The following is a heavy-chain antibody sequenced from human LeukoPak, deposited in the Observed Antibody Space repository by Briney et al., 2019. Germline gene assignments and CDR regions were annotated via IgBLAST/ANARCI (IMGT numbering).Heavy chain of an antibody. CDR1: GYTFTSYG. CDR3: ARDREDIVVVPAAMGY. J-gene: IGHJ4*02. V-gene: IGHV1-18*01. D-gene: IGHD2-2*01. CDR2: ISAYNGNT. Sequence: ASVKVSCKASGYTFTSYGISWVRQAPGQGLEWMGWISAYNGNTNYAQKLQGRVTMTTDTSTSTAYMELSRLRSDDTAVYYCARDREDIVVVPAAMGYWGQGTLVTVSS.